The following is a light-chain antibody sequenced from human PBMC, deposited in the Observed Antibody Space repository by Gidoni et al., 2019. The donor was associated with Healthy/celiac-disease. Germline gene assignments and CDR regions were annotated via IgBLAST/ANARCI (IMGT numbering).Light chain of an antibody. CDR3: QQYDNFLT. CDR2: DAS. V-gene: IGKV1-33*01. J-gene: IGKJ4*01. Sequence: DTQLNQSPSSLSSSAGDRVTITCQASQDISNYLNWYQQKPGKAPKLLIYDASNLETGVPSRFSGSGSGTDFTFTISSLEPEDIATYYCQQYDNFLTFGGGTKVEIK. CDR1: QDISNY.